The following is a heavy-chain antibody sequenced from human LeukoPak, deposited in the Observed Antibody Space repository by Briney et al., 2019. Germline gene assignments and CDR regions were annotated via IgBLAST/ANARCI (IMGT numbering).Heavy chain of an antibody. Sequence: SETLSLTCAVYGGSFSGYYWSWIRQPPGKGLEWIGEINHSGSTNYNPSLKSRVTISVDTSKNQFSLRVNSVTAADTAVYFCARDRSGGLNDAFDIWGQGTMVTVSS. CDR3: ARDRSGGLNDAFDI. CDR2: INHSGST. CDR1: GGSFSGYY. J-gene: IGHJ3*02. V-gene: IGHV4-34*01. D-gene: IGHD3-16*01.